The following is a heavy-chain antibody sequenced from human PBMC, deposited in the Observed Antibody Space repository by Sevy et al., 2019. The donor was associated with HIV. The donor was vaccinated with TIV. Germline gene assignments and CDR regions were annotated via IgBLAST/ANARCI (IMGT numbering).Heavy chain of an antibody. CDR1: GGCISSSSYF. V-gene: IGHV4-39*01. CDR3: ATPRDSGWYEGTGGYFDL. CDR2: LYSTGST. Sequence: SETLSLTCTVSGGCISSSSYFWGWIRQPPGKGLEWIGSLYSTGSTSYYPSLRSRVTVSADTSKNQFSLRLTSVIATDTAVYYCATPRDSGWYEGTGGYFDLWGRGSLVTVSS. D-gene: IGHD6-19*01. J-gene: IGHJ2*01.